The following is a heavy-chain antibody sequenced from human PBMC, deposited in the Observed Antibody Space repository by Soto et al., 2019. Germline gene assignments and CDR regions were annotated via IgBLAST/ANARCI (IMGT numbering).Heavy chain of an antibody. D-gene: IGHD3-10*01. Sequence: QVQLVQSGAEVKKSGASVKVSCKASGFTLNDFGVSWVRQAPGQGLEWMGWISGYDGNTNFAQKYEGRVTMTIDSSTSTAYKELRNLRSDDTAMYYCAREKWFGQTPFDSWGQGTLVTVSS. J-gene: IGHJ4*02. V-gene: IGHV1-18*01. CDR3: AREKWFGQTPFDS. CDR2: ISGYDGNT. CDR1: GFTLNDFG.